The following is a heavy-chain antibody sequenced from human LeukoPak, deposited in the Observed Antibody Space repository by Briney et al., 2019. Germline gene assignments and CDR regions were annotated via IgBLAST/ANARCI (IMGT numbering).Heavy chain of an antibody. V-gene: IGHV1-8*03. CDR2: MDPNSGNT. Sequence: ASVKVSCKASGYTFTSYDINWVRQATGQGLEWMGWMDPNSGNTGYAQKFQGRVTITRNTSISTAYMELSSLRSEDTAVYYCARGEGVGATVDYWGQGTLVTVSS. CDR1: GYTFTSYD. D-gene: IGHD1-26*01. J-gene: IGHJ4*02. CDR3: ARGEGVGATVDY.